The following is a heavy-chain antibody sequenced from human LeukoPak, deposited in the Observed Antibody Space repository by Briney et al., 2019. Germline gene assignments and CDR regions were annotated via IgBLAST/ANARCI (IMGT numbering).Heavy chain of an antibody. CDR2: IRYDGSNK. J-gene: IGHJ4*02. Sequence: GGSLRLSCAVSGFTFSSYGMHWVRQAPGKGLEWVAFIRYDGSNKYYADSVKGRFTISRDNSKNTLYLQMNSLRAEDTAVYYCARSYSSSFQQDYFDYWGQGTLVTVSS. V-gene: IGHV3-30*02. D-gene: IGHD6-13*01. CDR3: ARSYSSSFQQDYFDY. CDR1: GFTFSSYG.